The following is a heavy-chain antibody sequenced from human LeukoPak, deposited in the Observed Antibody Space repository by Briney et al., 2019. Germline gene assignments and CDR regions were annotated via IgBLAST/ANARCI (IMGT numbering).Heavy chain of an antibody. D-gene: IGHD3-10*01. J-gene: IGHJ4*02. Sequence: ASVNVSCKTSGYIFTDYYIHWVRPPPGQGLEWVGWIHPNSGGTKYAQSFQGRVTMPRDTSISTAYMEVSRLRSDDTAVYYCVREGRGPQTDYWGQGALVTVSS. CDR3: VREGRGPQTDY. V-gene: IGHV1-2*02. CDR2: IHPNSGGT. CDR1: GYIFTDYY.